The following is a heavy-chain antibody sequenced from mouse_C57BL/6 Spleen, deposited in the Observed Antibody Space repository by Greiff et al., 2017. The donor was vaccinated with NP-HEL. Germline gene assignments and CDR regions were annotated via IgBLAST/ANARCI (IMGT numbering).Heavy chain of an antibody. CDR1: GYAFTNYL. V-gene: IGHV1-54*01. D-gene: IGHD2-10*02. Sequence: VQLQESGAELVRPGASVKVSCKASGYAFTNYLIEWVKQRPGQGLEWIGVINPGRGGTNYNEKCKGKETLTADKSSSTAYMQLSSLTSEDSAVYFCESDGSWGYGFDYWGQGTTLTVSS. CDR2: INPGRGGT. CDR3: ESDGSWGYGFDY. J-gene: IGHJ2*01.